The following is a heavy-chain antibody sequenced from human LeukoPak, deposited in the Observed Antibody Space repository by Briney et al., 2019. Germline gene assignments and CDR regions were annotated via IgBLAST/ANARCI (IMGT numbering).Heavy chain of an antibody. D-gene: IGHD5-18*01. Sequence: ASVKVSCKVSGYTLTELSMHWVRQAPGQELEWMGGFDPEDGETIYAQKFQGRVTMTEDTSTDTAYMELSSLRSEDTAVYYCATWYSYGYYFDYWGQGTLVTVSS. V-gene: IGHV1-24*01. CDR3: ATWYSYGYYFDY. J-gene: IGHJ4*02. CDR2: FDPEDGET. CDR1: GYTLTELS.